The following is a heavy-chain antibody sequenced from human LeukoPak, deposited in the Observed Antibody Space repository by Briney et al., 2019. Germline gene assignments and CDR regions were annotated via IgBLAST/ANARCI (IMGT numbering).Heavy chain of an antibody. CDR3: ASENRELVGTFFDY. J-gene: IGHJ4*02. Sequence: TGGSLRLSCAASGFTFSSYSMNWVRQAPGKGLEWVSYISSSSSTIYYADSVKGRFTISRDNAKNSLYLQMNSLRDADTAVYYCASENRELVGTFFDYWGQGTLVTVSS. D-gene: IGHD1-26*01. CDR2: ISSSSSTI. V-gene: IGHV3-48*02. CDR1: GFTFSSYS.